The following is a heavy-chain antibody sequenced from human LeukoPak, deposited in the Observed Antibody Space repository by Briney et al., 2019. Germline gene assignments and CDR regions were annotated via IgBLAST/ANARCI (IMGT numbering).Heavy chain of an antibody. CDR3: ASVPSRGWLSGQV. J-gene: IGHJ6*04. Sequence: ASVKVSCKASGYTFTSYYMHWVRQAPGQGLEWMGWMNPNSGNTGYAQKFQGRVTITRNTSISTAYMELSSLRSEDTAVYYCASVPSRGWLSGQVWGKGTTVTVSS. CDR1: GYTFTSYY. D-gene: IGHD3-22*01. V-gene: IGHV1-8*03. CDR2: MNPNSGNT.